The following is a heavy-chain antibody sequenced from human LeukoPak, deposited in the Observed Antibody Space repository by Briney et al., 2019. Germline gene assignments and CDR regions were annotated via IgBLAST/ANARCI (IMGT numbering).Heavy chain of an antibody. CDR3: ARAESIVVVVAANWGGDY. CDR1: GYTLTELS. CDR2: FDPEDGET. Sequence: GASVKVSCKVSGYTLTELSMHWVRQAPGKGLEWMGGFDPEDGETIYAQKFQGRVTMTEDTSTDTAYMELSSLRSEDTAVYYCARAESIVVVVAANWGGDYWGQGTLVTVSS. J-gene: IGHJ4*02. V-gene: IGHV1-24*01. D-gene: IGHD2-15*01.